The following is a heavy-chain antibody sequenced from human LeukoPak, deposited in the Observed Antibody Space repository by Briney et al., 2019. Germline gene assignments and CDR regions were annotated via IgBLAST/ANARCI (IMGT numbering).Heavy chain of an antibody. Sequence: SETLSLTCAVYGGSFSGYYWSWIRQPPGKGLEWIGEINHSGSTNYNPSLKSRVTISVDTSKNQFSLRLSSVTAADTAVHYCARGRLIVVTTPGRAFDIWGQGTMVTVSS. CDR1: GGSFSGYY. CDR2: INHSGST. J-gene: IGHJ3*02. V-gene: IGHV4-34*01. CDR3: ARGRLIVVTTPGRAFDI. D-gene: IGHD3-22*01.